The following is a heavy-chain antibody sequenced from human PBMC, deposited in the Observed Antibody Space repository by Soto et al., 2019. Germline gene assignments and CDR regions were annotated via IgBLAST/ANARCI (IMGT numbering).Heavy chain of an antibody. Sequence: GGSLRLSCAASGFAFDDYVMHWVRQPPGRGLEWVSGITWNGGTIRYVDSVKGRFTISRDNAENSLYLQMNSLRPEDTAVYYCAKGGSAALIAPSGRDNWFDPWGQGTQITVSS. CDR2: ITWNGGTI. CDR3: AKGGSAALIAPSGRDNWFDP. V-gene: IGHV3-9*01. D-gene: IGHD6-13*01. CDR1: GFAFDDYV. J-gene: IGHJ5*02.